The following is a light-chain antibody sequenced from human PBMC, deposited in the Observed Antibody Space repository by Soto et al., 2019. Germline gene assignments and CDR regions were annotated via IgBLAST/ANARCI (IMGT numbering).Light chain of an antibody. CDR1: QDISNH. CDR3: QQYDNLPPL. CDR2: DAS. V-gene: IGKV1-33*01. Sequence: DIQMTQSPSSLSASVGDRVTITCQASQDISNHLNWYQQKSGEAPKLLIYDASNLETGVPSRFSGSGSVTDFTLTISSLQPEDIATYYCQQYDNLPPLFGGGTKVEIK. J-gene: IGKJ4*01.